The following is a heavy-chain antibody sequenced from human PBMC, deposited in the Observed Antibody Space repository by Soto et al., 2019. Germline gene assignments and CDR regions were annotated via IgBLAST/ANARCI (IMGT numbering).Heavy chain of an antibody. J-gene: IGHJ6*02. Sequence: QVQLVESGGGGVQTGRSLRLSCAASGFTFSSYGMHWVRQAPGKGLEWVAVISYDGRNKYYADAVKGRFTISRDNSKNTLYLQMSSLRAEDTAVYYCVKDGSSGWPYFYDMDVWGQGTTVPVSS. CDR3: VKDGSSGWPYFYDMDV. CDR1: GFTFSSYG. V-gene: IGHV3-30*18. CDR2: ISYDGRNK. D-gene: IGHD6-19*01.